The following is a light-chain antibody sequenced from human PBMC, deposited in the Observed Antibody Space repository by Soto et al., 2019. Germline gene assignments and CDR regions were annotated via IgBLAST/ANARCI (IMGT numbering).Light chain of an antibody. CDR1: QTIYNN. CDR2: RAS. V-gene: IGKV3-15*01. J-gene: IGKJ4*01. CDR3: QHYNAWPLT. Sequence: EIVMTQSPATLSVSPGERATLSCRASQTIYNNLAWYQQKPGRAPRLVIYRASTRAAGIPARFSGSGSGTESTLTISRLQSEDFAVYYCQHYNAWPLTFGGGTKVEIK.